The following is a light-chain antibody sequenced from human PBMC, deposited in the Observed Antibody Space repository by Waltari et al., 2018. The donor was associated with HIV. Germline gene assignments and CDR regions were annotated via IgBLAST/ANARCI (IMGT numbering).Light chain of an antibody. CDR1: SHAIAASKF. CDR2: DVN. Sequence: QSALTQTPSASGSPGQSVTIPCTGTSHAIAASKFVSWYQQQPCKDPRPLISDVNKRPSGVRNRVSGRMRCNTASQTVSGLQAEDEATYYCSSDGGTSAGGSRKFYVSFGGGTKLTVL. V-gene: IGLV2-8*01. J-gene: IGLJ2*01. CDR3: SSDGGTSAGGSRKFYVS.